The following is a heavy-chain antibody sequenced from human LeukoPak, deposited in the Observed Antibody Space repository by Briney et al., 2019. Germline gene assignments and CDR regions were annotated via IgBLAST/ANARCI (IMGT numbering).Heavy chain of an antibody. CDR1: GFTFSSYS. CDR2: ISSSSSTI. J-gene: IGHJ3*02. Sequence: PGGSLRLSCAASGFTFSSYSMNWVRQAPGKGLEWVSYISSSSSTIYCADSVKGRFTISRDNAKNSLYLQMNSLRAEDTAVYYCASELPYYYLWAFDIWGQGTMVTVSS. D-gene: IGHD3-3*01. CDR3: ASELPYYYLWAFDI. V-gene: IGHV3-48*01.